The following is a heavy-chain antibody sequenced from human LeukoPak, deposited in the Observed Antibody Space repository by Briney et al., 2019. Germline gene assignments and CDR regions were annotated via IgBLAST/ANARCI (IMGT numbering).Heavy chain of an antibody. Sequence: SVKVSCMASGGTFSSYAISWVRQAPGQGLEWMGRIIPILGIANYAQKFQGRVTITADKSTSTAYMELSGLRSEDTAVYYCARDGSGSYLSFDYWGQGTLVTVSS. V-gene: IGHV1-69*04. J-gene: IGHJ4*02. D-gene: IGHD3-10*01. CDR1: GGTFSSYA. CDR2: IIPILGIA. CDR3: ARDGSGSYLSFDY.